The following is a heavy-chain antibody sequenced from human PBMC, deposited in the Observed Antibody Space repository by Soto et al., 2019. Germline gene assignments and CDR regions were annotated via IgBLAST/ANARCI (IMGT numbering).Heavy chain of an antibody. Sequence: QVQLQQWGAGLLKPSETLSLTCAVYGGSFSGYYWSWIRQPPGKGLEWIGEINHSGSTNYNPSLKSRVTISVDTSKNQFSLKLSSVTAADTAVYYCARGYCSSTSCQDMYYYYYGMDVWGQGTTVTVSS. CDR2: INHSGST. V-gene: IGHV4-34*01. J-gene: IGHJ6*02. D-gene: IGHD2-2*01. CDR3: ARGYCSSTSCQDMYYYYYGMDV. CDR1: GGSFSGYY.